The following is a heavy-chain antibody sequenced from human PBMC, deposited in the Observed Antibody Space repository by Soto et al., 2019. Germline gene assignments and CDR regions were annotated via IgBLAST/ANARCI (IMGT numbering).Heavy chain of an antibody. CDR1: GGSISSSSYF. V-gene: IGHV4-39*01. J-gene: IGHJ3*02. CDR2: IDYSGST. D-gene: IGHD7-27*01. CDR3: ATNWGPDAFDI. Sequence: QLQLQESGPGLVKPSETLSLTCTVSGGSISSSSYFWGWIRQPPGQGLEWIGTIDYSGSTYYNPSLKSRVTISVDTSKNQFSLKLSSVTAADTAVYYCATNWGPDAFDIWGQGKMVTVSS.